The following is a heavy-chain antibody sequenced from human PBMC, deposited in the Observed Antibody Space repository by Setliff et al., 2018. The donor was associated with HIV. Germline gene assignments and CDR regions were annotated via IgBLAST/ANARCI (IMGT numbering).Heavy chain of an antibody. V-gene: IGHV4-61*09. D-gene: IGHD2-15*01. J-gene: IGHJ3*02. CDR2: IYTSGST. CDR1: GASISSGSYY. CDR3: AREHCSGGSCNGFDI. Sequence: PSETLSLTCTVSGASISSGSYYWSWIRQPAGKGLEWIGHIYTSGSTNYSPSLKSRVTISLDTSRNQFSLKLGSVTAADTAMYYCAREHCSGGSCNGFDIWGQGTMVTVSS.